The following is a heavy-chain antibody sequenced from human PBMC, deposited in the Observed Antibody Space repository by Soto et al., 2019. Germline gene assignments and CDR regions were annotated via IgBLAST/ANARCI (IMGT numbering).Heavy chain of an antibody. D-gene: IGHD3-3*01. CDR3: ARDRVIFGVVTGYYYYGMDV. V-gene: IGHV1-69*06. CDR1: GGTFSSYA. CDR2: IIPIFGTA. Sequence: SVKVSCKASGGTFSSYAISWVRQAPGQGLEWMGGIIPIFGTANYAQKFQGRVTITADKSTSTAYMELSSLRSEDTAVYYCARDRVIFGVVTGYYYYGMDVWGQGTKVTVSS. J-gene: IGHJ6*02.